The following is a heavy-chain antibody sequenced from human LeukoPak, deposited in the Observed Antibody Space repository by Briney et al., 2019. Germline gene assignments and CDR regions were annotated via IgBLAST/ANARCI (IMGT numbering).Heavy chain of an antibody. J-gene: IGHJ4*02. D-gene: IGHD6-13*01. V-gene: IGHV4-4*02. Sequence: SETLSLTCALSGGSMSIDNGWSWVRQSPGTGLEWIGEKYHSGRTNYNPSHKSRVTISVDKSNNQFSLKLISVTAADTAMYYCATGTSWYYYYWGQGTLVTVSS. CDR2: KYHSGRT. CDR3: ATGTSWYYYY. CDR1: GGSMSIDNG.